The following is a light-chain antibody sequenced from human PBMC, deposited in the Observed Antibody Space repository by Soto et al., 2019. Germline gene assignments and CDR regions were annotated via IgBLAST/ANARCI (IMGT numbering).Light chain of an antibody. CDR1: QGVSRY. V-gene: IGKV1-12*01. J-gene: IGKJ4*01. CDR3: QQALSFPLA. Sequence: DIQMTQSPSFVSASVGDRVTITCRASQGVSRYLAWYQQHPGRAPKLLIYTITTLYYGVPSMFSGSGSAKDFTLTISSLQPEDSATYYCQQALSFPLAFGGGTKVEIK. CDR2: TIT.